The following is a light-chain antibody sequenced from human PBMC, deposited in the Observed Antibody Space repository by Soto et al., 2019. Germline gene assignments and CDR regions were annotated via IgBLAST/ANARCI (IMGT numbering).Light chain of an antibody. Sequence: PGDRVTLSCRASQSVSSSDLTWYQQKPGQAPRLLIYGASTRATSIPARFSGSGSGTDFTLTISSLQPEDLAVYYCEQYYTRFTFGPGTKVDIK. CDR2: GAS. J-gene: IGKJ3*01. CDR1: QSVSSSD. CDR3: EQYYTRFT. V-gene: IGKV3D-7*01.